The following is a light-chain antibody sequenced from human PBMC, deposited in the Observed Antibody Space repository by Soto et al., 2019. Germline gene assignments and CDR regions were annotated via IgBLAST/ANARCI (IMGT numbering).Light chain of an antibody. CDR3: QQYYTNSWT. J-gene: IGKJ1*01. CDR2: WAS. Sequence: DIVMTQSPDSLAVSLGERATINCKSSQSILYSPNNKNYLAWYQHRPGQPPNLLIYWASTRGSGVPDRFSGSGSGTNFTLTISSLQAEDVAVYYCQQYYTNSWTFGQGTRVEI. V-gene: IGKV4-1*01. CDR1: QSILYSPNNKNY.